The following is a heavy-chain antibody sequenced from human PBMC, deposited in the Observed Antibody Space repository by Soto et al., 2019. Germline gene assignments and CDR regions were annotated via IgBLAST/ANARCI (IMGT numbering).Heavy chain of an antibody. CDR2: INPNSGGT. CDR3: ATDRPIAVAGTGYYYGMDV. J-gene: IGHJ6*02. CDR1: GYTFTGYY. D-gene: IGHD6-19*01. V-gene: IGHV1-2*02. Sequence: ASVKVSCKASGYTFTGYYMHWVRQAPGQGLERKGWINPNSGGTNYAQKFQGRVTMTEDTSTDTAYMELSSLRSEDTAVYYCATDRPIAVAGTGYYYGMDVWGQGTTVTVSS.